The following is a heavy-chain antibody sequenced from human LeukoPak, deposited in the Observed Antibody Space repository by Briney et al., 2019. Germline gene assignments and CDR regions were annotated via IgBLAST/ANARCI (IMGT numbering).Heavy chain of an antibody. CDR3: ARPILTGYCLFDY. J-gene: IGHJ4*02. Sequence: GGSLRLSCAASGFTFSSYSMNWVRQAPGKGLEWVSYISSSSSTIYYADSVKGRFTISRDNAKNSLYLQMNSLRAEDTAVYYCARPILTGYCLFDYWGQGTLVTVSS. V-gene: IGHV3-48*04. D-gene: IGHD3-9*01. CDR1: GFTFSSYS. CDR2: ISSSSSTI.